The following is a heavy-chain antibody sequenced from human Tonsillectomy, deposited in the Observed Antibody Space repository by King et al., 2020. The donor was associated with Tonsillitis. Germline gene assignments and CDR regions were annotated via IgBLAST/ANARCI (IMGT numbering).Heavy chain of an antibody. CDR1: GGSISSISYY. V-gene: IGHV4-39*01. D-gene: IGHD3-3*01. CDR3: ARHYDFWSGYYTDY. Sequence: QLQESGPGLVKPSETLSLTCTVSGGSISSISYYWGWIRQPPGQGLEWIGSIYYSGVTYYNPSLKSRVTISVDTSKNQFSLKLSSVTAADTAVYYCARHYDFWSGYYTDYWGQGTLVTVSS. CDR2: IYYSGVT. J-gene: IGHJ4*02.